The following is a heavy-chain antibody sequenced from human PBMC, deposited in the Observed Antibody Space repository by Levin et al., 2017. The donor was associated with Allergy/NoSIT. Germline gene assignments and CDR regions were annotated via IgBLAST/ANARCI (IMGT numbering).Heavy chain of an antibody. D-gene: IGHD2-2*01. CDR2: INSDGSNT. J-gene: IGHJ4*02. V-gene: IGHV3-74*01. CDR1: GFTFSNYW. Sequence: ASVRVSCAASGFTFSNYWMHWVRQAPGKGLVWVSHINSDGSNTNYADSVKGRFTISRDNAKNTLYLQMNSLRDEDTAVYYCARGGCSSTSCLDNWGQGTLVTVSP. CDR3: ARGGCSSTSCLDN.